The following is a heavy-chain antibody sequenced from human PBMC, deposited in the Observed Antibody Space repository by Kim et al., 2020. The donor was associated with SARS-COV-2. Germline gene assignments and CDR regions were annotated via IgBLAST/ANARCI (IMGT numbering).Heavy chain of an antibody. Sequence: GGSLRLSCAASGFTFDDYAMHWVRQAPGKGLEWVSGISWNSGGIGYADSVKGRFTISRDNAKNSLYLQMNSLRAEDTALYYCAKDRDCGGDCYPRAFGGMDVWGQGTTVTVSS. CDR1: GFTFDDYA. CDR3: AKDRDCGGDCYPRAFGGMDV. V-gene: IGHV3-9*01. J-gene: IGHJ6*02. D-gene: IGHD2-21*02. CDR2: ISWNSGGI.